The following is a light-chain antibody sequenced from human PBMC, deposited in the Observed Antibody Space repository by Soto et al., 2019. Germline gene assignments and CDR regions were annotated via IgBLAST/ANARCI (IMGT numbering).Light chain of an antibody. CDR2: DAS. CDR3: AESASHLYP. Sequence: VSSSKGDRVTITCRASQSISSWLAWYQQKPGKAPKLLIYDASSLESGVPSRFSGSGSGTEFTLTIIIFQPDDFIRYWSAESASHLYPFGQGTKLDI. J-gene: IGKJ1*01. V-gene: IGKV1-5*01. CDR1: QSISSW.